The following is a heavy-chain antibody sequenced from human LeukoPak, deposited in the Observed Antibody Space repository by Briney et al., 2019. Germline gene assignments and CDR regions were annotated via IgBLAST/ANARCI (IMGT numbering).Heavy chain of an antibody. V-gene: IGHV3-11*01. D-gene: IGHD4-17*01. J-gene: IGHJ3*02. CDR3: ASRRTVTCTDFHAFDI. CDR1: GFTFSDFY. CDR2: ISSSGTTI. Sequence: GGSLRLSCAPSGFTFSDFYMSWIRQAPGKGLEWLSYISSSGTTIYYADSVKGRFTISRDNAKNSLYLQMNSLRVEDTAVYYCASRRTVTCTDFHAFDIWGQGTVVTVSS.